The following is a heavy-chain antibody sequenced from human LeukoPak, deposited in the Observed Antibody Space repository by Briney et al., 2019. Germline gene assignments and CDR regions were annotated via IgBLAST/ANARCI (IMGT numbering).Heavy chain of an antibody. J-gene: IGHJ3*02. Sequence: SETLSLTCTVSGGSISTNSYYWGWIRQPPGKGLEWIGTLYYSGSAYYNSSLKSRVTISADMSKNQFSLKLSSVTAADTAVYYCARVKETSRRHDAFDIWGQGTMVTVSS. CDR2: LYYSGSA. CDR3: ARVKETSRRHDAFDI. CDR1: GGSISTNSYY. V-gene: IGHV4-39*07.